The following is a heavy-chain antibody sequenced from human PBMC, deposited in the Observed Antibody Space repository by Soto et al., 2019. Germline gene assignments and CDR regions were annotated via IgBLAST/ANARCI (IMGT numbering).Heavy chain of an antibody. CDR3: ARDLEDGYNLGWFDP. V-gene: IGHV4-59*01. Sequence: RSLTCTVSGGSISSYYWSWIRQPPGKGLEWIGYIYYSGNSNYNPSLKSRVTISVDTSKNQFSLKLSSVTAADTAMYYCARDLEDGYNLGWFDPWGQGTLVTVSS. D-gene: IGHD5-12*01. J-gene: IGHJ5*02. CDR1: GGSISSYY. CDR2: IYYSGNS.